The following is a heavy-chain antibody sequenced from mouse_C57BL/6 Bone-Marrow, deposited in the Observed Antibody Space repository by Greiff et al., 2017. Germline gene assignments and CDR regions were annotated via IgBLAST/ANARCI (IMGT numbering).Heavy chain of an antibody. Sequence: VQLQQSGAELVRPGASVKLSCTASGFNFKDYYMHWVKQRPEQGLEWIGWIDPENGDTEYASKFQGKATITADTSSNTAYLQLSSLTSEDTAVYYCTTHDGYSYYFDYWGQGTTLTVSS. CDR1: GFNFKDYY. J-gene: IGHJ2*01. D-gene: IGHD2-3*01. V-gene: IGHV14-4*01. CDR2: IDPENGDT. CDR3: TTHDGYSYYFDY.